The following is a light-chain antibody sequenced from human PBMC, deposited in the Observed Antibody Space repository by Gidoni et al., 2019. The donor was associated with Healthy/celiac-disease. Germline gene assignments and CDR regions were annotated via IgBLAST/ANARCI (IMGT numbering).Light chain of an antibody. V-gene: IGLV1-51*01. CDR1: SSNIGNNY. CDR3: GTWDSSLSAGGV. Sequence: SEDPGQKVTISCSGSSSNIGNNYVSWYQQLPGTAPKLLIYDNNKRPSGIPDRFSGSKSGTSATLGITGLQTGDEADYYCGTWDSSLSAGGVFGGGTKLTVL. J-gene: IGLJ3*02. CDR2: DNN.